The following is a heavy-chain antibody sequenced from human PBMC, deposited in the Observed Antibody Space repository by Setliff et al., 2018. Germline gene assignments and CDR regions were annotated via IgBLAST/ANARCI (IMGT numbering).Heavy chain of an antibody. Sequence: ASVKVSCKASGYTFTNYGISWVRQAPGQGLEWMGYIKSYNGDTYFARNLQGRLSMTTDASSSTAYMELTSLRSDDMAMYYCARDADHYDTDENPIFDYWGQGTLVTVSS. D-gene: IGHD3-9*01. V-gene: IGHV1-18*03. CDR2: IKSYNGDT. CDR3: ARDADHYDTDENPIFDY. CDR1: GYTFTNYG. J-gene: IGHJ4*02.